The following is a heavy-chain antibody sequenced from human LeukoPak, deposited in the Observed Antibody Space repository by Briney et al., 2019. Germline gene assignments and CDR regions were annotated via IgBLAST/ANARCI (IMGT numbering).Heavy chain of an antibody. CDR2: IYYSGST. J-gene: IGHJ4*02. CDR1: GGSISSSSYY. CDR3: ARRGSYSVGDY. D-gene: IGHD1-26*01. V-gene: IGHV4-39*01. Sequence: SETLSLTCTVSGGSISSSSYYWGWIRQPPGKGLEWIGSIYYSGSTYYNPSLKSRVTISVDTSKNQFSLKLSSVTAADTAVYYCARRGSYSVGDYWGQGTLVTVSS.